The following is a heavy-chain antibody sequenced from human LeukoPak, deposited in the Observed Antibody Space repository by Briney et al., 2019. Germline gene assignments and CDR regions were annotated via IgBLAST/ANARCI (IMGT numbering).Heavy chain of an antibody. CDR3: AREGYCSGGSCYSDY. CDR2: IYSGGST. V-gene: IGHV3-53*01. J-gene: IGHJ4*02. CDR1: GFTVSSNY. D-gene: IGHD2-15*01. Sequence: PGGSLRLSCAASGFTVSSNYMSWVRQAPGKGLEWVSVIYSGGSTYYADSVKGRFSISRDNSKNTLYLLMNSLRAEDTAVYYCAREGYCSGGSCYSDYWGQGTLVTVSS.